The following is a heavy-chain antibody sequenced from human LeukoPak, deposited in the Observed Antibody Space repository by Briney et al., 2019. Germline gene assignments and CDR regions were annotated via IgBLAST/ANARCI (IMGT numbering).Heavy chain of an antibody. V-gene: IGHV3-23*01. D-gene: IGHD5-18*01. CDR3: AKDRTGYSYGYFLSP. CDR1: GFTFNNYA. CDR2: ISDSVSGGST. Sequence: GGSLRLSCAASGFTFNNYAMTWVRQAPGKGLEWVSTISDSVSGGSTYYADSVKGRFTISRDNSKNALYLQMNSLRAEDTAVYYCAKDRTGYSYGYFLSPWGQGTLVTVSS. J-gene: IGHJ5*02.